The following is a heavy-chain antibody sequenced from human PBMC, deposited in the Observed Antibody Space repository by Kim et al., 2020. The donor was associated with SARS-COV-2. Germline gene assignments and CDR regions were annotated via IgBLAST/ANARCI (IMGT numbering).Heavy chain of an antibody. V-gene: IGHV3-30*18. J-gene: IGHJ4*02. Sequence: GGSLRLSCAASGFTFSSYGMHWVRQAPDKGLEWVAVISYDGSNKYYADSVKGRFTISRDNSKNTLSLQMNSLTAEDTAVYYCAKGVSVVPAAILVRDYFDHWGQGTLVTVSS. CDR3: AKGVSVVPAAILVRDYFDH. CDR1: GFTFSSYG. CDR2: ISYDGSNK. D-gene: IGHD2-2*02.